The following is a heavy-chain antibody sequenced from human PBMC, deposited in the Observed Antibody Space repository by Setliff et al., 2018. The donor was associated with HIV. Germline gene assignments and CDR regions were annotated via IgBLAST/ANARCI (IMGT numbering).Heavy chain of an antibody. Sequence: SETLSLTCTVSGGSISSGSYYWSWIRQPAGKGLEWIGRIYTTGITNYIPYLKSRVTISLDTSKNQFSLKLTSVTAADTAVYYCARGPRPVDVDYYYMDVWGKGTTVTVSS. CDR2: IYTTGIT. CDR3: ARGPRPVDVDYYYMDV. CDR1: GGSISSGSYY. J-gene: IGHJ6*03. V-gene: IGHV4-61*02.